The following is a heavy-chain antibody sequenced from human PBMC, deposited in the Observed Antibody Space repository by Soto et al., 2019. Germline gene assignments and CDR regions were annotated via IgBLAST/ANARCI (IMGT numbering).Heavy chain of an antibody. Sequence: QVHLQESGPGLVAPSGTLSLTCTLSGGSVRAPDWWNWVRQSPDKGLERIAEVHISGHSNFNPSLRSRVSVSIDSSKNQFYLNFNSVTAADTDIYYCARVRQGCSANNCYFAPWGQGTQVTISS. CDR2: VHISGHS. J-gene: IGHJ5*01. CDR1: GGSVRAPDW. D-gene: IGHD1-1*01. CDR3: ARVRQGCSANNCYFAP. V-gene: IGHV4-4*02.